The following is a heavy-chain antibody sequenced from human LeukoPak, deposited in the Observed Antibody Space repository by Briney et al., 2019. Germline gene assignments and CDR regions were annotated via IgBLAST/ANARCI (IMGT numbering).Heavy chain of an antibody. V-gene: IGHV4-59*12. D-gene: IGHD2-15*01. J-gene: IGHJ4*02. Sequence: ETLSLTCTVSGGSISSYYWSWIRQPPGKGLEWIGYIYYSGSTNYNPSLKSRVTISVDTSKNQFSLKLSSVTAADTAVYYCARNYCSGGSCYLDYWGQGTLVTVSS. CDR3: ARNYCSGGSCYLDY. CDR2: IYYSGST. CDR1: GGSISSYY.